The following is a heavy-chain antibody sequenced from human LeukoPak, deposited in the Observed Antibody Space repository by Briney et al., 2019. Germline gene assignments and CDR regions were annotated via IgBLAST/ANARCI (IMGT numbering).Heavy chain of an antibody. CDR1: GFTFSSYS. J-gene: IGHJ4*02. CDR3: ARSMDYYDSSGFSFDY. CDR2: ISSSSSTI. V-gene: IGHV3-48*02. Sequence: PGGSLRLSCAASGFTFSSYSMNWVRQAPGKGLEWVSYISSSSSTIYYADSVKGRFTISRDNAKNSLYLQMNSLRDEDTAVYYCARSMDYYDSSGFSFDYWGQGTLVTVSS. D-gene: IGHD3-22*01.